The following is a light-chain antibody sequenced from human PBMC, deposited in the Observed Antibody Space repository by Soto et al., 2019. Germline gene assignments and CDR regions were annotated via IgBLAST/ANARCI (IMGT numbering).Light chain of an antibody. V-gene: IGLV1-51*01. CDR1: TSNIGNNR. Sequence: QSVLTQPPSVSAAPGQKMTISCSGSTSNIGNNRVSWYQQVPGTAPKLLIFDNDKRPSEIPDRFSGSKSGTSATLDITGVQAEDEADYFCETWDSSPNTVVFGGGTQLTVL. CDR2: DND. CDR3: ETWDSSPNTVV. J-gene: IGLJ2*01.